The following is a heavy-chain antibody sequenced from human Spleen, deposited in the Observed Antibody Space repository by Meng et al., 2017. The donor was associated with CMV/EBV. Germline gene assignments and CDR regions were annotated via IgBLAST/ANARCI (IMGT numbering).Heavy chain of an antibody. CDR3: AKTAVAGPSIDY. Sequence: VGYVGGLVRPGGSSRLFCAASGFTFSIYGMHWVRQAPGKGLDWVAFIRYDGSNKYYADSVKGRFTIYRDNSKNTLYLQMNSLRAEDTAVYYCAKTAVAGPSIDYWGQGTLVTVSS. J-gene: IGHJ4*02. CDR1: GFTFSIYG. D-gene: IGHD6-19*01. V-gene: IGHV3-30*02. CDR2: IRYDGSNK.